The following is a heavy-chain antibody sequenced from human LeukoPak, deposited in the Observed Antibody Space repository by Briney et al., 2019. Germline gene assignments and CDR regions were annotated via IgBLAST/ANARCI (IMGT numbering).Heavy chain of an antibody. CDR3: ARGVTTGIRGNWFDP. D-gene: IGHD1-1*01. Sequence: ASVKVSCKASGYTFTSYGISWVRQAPGQGLEWMGWISAYNGNTNYAQKLQGRVTMTTDTSTSTAYMELRSLRSDDTAVYYCARGVTTGIRGNWFDPWGQGTLVTVSS. V-gene: IGHV1-18*01. CDR2: ISAYNGNT. J-gene: IGHJ5*02. CDR1: GYTFTSYG.